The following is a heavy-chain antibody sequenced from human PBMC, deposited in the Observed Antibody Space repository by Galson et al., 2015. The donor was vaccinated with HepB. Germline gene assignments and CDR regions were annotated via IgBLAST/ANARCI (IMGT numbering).Heavy chain of an antibody. D-gene: IGHD7-27*01. CDR2: INPNSGGT. CDR3: ARDFFKLGGRGMVDY. J-gene: IGHJ4*02. Sequence: SVKVSCKASGYTFTGYYMHWVRQAPGQGLEWMGWINPNSGGTKYAQKFQGWVTMTRDTTISTAYMELSRLRSDDTAVYYCARDFFKLGGRGMVDYWGQGTLVTVSS. CDR1: GYTFTGYY. V-gene: IGHV1-2*04.